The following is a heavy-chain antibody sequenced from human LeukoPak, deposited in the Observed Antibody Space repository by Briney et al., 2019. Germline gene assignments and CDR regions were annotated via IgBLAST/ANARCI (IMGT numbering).Heavy chain of an antibody. CDR2: IYKIGTT. J-gene: IGHJ4*02. D-gene: IGHD2-15*01. CDR3: VIGVGWQPDY. CDR1: GDSVTGYF. V-gene: IGHV4-59*02. Sequence: TETLSLTCTVFGDSVTGYFLNWVRQPPGKGLEWIGHIYKIGTTNYNPSLKSRLTISADTSKNQFSLQLRSVTAADTAVYYCVIGVGWQPDYWGQGALVTVSS.